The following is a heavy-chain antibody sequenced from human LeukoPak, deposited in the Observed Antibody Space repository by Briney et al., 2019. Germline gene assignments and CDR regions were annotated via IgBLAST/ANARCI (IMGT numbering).Heavy chain of an antibody. CDR2: ISYDGSNK. J-gene: IGHJ4*02. CDR1: GFTFSSYA. D-gene: IGHD6-19*01. Sequence: GGSLRLSCAASGFTFSSYAMHWVRQAPGKGLEWVAVISYDGSNKYYADSVKGRFTISRDNSKNTLYLQMNSLRAEDTAVYYCARDSPPDLFTRIAVAGTGLVDYWGQGTLATVSS. V-gene: IGHV3-30*04. CDR3: ARDSPPDLFTRIAVAGTGLVDY.